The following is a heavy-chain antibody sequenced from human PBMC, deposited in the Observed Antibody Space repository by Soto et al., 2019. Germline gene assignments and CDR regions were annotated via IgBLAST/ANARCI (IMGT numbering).Heavy chain of an antibody. CDR3: ARDGKYNPKGY. D-gene: IGHD1-20*01. CDR1: GGTFSSYA. J-gene: IGHJ4*02. V-gene: IGHV1-69*13. Sequence: SVKVSCQDSGGTFSSYAIRWVGQAPGQGREWMGGIIHIFGTGNYPQKLQGRVTITADESTNTAYMARSSPRSEDTAVYYCARDGKYNPKGYWAQGTLV. CDR2: IIHIFGTG.